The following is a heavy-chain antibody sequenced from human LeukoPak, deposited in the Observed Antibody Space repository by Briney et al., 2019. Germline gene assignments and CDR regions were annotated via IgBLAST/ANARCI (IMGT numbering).Heavy chain of an antibody. Sequence: GGSLRLSCAASGFPFSSYAMSWVRQAPGMVLAWVSAFGGSGGSPYYADSVKGRFIISRDNSQNTSYLQMDSLRDDDTAIYSCAKAHSQWSTWFDPWGQGTLVTVSS. J-gene: IGHJ5*02. CDR1: GFPFSSYA. V-gene: IGHV3-23*01. D-gene: IGHD2-15*01. CDR2: FGGSGGSP. CDR3: AKAHSQWSTWFDP.